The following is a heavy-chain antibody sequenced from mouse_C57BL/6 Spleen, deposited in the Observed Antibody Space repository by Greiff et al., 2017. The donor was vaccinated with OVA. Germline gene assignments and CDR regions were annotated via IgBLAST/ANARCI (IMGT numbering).Heavy chain of an antibody. CDR3: AREIDSSGYVAWFAY. J-gene: IGHJ3*01. CDR2: INPGSGGT. V-gene: IGHV1-54*01. Sequence: QVQLQQSGAELVRPGTSVKVSCKASGYAFTNYLIEWVKQRPGQGLEWIGVINPGSGGTNYNEKFKGKATLTADKSSSTAYMQLSSLTSEDSAVYFCAREIDSSGYVAWFAYWGQGTLVTVSA. D-gene: IGHD3-2*02. CDR1: GYAFTNYL.